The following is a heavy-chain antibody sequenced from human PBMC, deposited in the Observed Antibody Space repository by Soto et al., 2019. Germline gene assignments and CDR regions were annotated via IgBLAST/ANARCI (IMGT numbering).Heavy chain of an antibody. V-gene: IGHV1-8*01. Sequence: QVQLVQSGAEVKKPGASVKVSCKASGYTFTSYDINWVRQATGQGLEWMGWMNPNSGNTVYAQKIQGRVTMTRNTSISTAYIDLSRLRSEDPAVYYCARDLAYSLDYWGQGTLVNVS. CDR3: ARDLAYSLDY. CDR2: MNPNSGNT. CDR1: GYTFTSYD. J-gene: IGHJ4*02. D-gene: IGHD2-15*01.